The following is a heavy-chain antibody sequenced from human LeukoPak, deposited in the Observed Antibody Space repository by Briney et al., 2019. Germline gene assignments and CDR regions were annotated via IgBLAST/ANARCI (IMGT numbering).Heavy chain of an antibody. D-gene: IGHD3-22*01. CDR1: SDSISSYY. J-gene: IGHJ4*02. V-gene: IGHV4-4*07. Sequence: SENLSFNCYVSSDSISSYYWTWLRQPAGKGLQWIGRIYTSGSTSYNPSLKSRLTISLDTSTNQFSMKLSTVTADDTAVDYCAREHYYESTAYLDWGQGTLVSVSS. CDR3: AREHYYESTAYLD. CDR2: IYTSGST.